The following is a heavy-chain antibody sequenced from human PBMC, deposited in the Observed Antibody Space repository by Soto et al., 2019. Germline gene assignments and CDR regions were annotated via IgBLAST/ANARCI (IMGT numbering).Heavy chain of an antibody. D-gene: IGHD3-22*01. CDR2: IFSNDEK. V-gene: IGHV2-26*01. CDR1: GFSLSNARMG. Sequence: QVTLKESGPVLVKPTETLTLTCTVSGFSLSNARMGVSWIRQPQGKALEWLAHIFSNDEKSYSTSLKSRLTISKDTSKSQVVRTMTNMDPVDTATYYCARIPGPLHYYDSSGYFDYWGQGTLVTVSS. CDR3: ARIPGPLHYYDSSGYFDY. J-gene: IGHJ4*02.